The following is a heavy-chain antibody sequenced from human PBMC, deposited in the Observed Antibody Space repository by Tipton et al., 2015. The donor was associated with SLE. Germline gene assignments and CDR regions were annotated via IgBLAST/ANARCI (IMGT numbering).Heavy chain of an antibody. D-gene: IGHD3/OR15-3a*01. J-gene: IGHJ4*02. V-gene: IGHV3-30*04. Sequence: SLRLSCAASGFTFSSYTMHWVRQAPGKGLEWVALISFDGSNKYYADSVKGRLTISRDNSKNTLYLQMNSLRAEDTAVYYCAKVSDFWTGYGGYWGQGTLVTVSS. CDR1: GFTFSSYT. CDR3: AKVSDFWTGYGGY. CDR2: ISFDGSNK.